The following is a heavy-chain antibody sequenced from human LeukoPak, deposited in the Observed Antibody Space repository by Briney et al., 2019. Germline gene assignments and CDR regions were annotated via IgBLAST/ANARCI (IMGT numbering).Heavy chain of an antibody. CDR1: GFTFXXXX. CDR3: VKXXXIAESG. CDR2: ISINGGNT. J-gene: IGHJ4*01. V-gene: IGHV3-64D*06. D-gene: IGHD6-19*01. Sequence: RLSCXASGFTFXXXXXXWVXXAXGXXLECVSAISINGGNTYYADSVKGRFTISRDNSKNTLYLQMSSLRGEDTAVYYCVKXXXIAESGWGXXXXXXXSS.